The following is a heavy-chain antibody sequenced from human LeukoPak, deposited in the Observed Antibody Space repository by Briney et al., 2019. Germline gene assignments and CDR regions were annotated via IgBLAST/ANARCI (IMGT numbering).Heavy chain of an antibody. CDR2: IKSDGSST. D-gene: IGHD5-24*01. Sequence: PGGSLRLSCAASGFTFSSHWMHWVRQAPGEGPVWVSRIKSDGSSTDYADSVKGRFNISRDNAKNTLHLQMNSLRAEDTAVYFCARVGGYNSYFDYWGQGALVTVSS. V-gene: IGHV3-74*01. J-gene: IGHJ4*02. CDR1: GFTFSSHW. CDR3: ARVGGYNSYFDY.